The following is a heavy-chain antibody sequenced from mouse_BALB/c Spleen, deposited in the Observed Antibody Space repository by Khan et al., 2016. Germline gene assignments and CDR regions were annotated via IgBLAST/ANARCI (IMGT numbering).Heavy chain of an antibody. CDR2: IYWDDDK. D-gene: IGHD2-13*01. CDR1: GFSLSTSGMG. Sequence: VTLKESGPGILQPSQTLSLTCSFSGFSLSTSGMGVSWIRQPSGQGLEWLAHIYWDDDKRYNPSLKSRITISKETSSTQVFLKITRVATADTATYCCAADDSFAYWGQGTLVTVSA. V-gene: IGHV8-12*01. J-gene: IGHJ3*01. CDR3: AADDSFAY.